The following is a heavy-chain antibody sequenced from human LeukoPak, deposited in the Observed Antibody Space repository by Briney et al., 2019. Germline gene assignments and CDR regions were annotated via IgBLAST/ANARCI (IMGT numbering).Heavy chain of an antibody. CDR2: IYYSGST. D-gene: IGHD6-19*01. J-gene: IGHJ4*02. CDR3: ARDRYSSGWYEIDY. CDR1: GGSISSYY. V-gene: IGHV4-59*01. Sequence: SETLSLTCTVSGGSISSYYWSWIRQPPGKGLEWIGYIYYSGSTNYNPSLKSRVTISVDTSKNQFSLKLSSVTAADTAVYYCARDRYSSGWYEIDYWGQGTLVTVSS.